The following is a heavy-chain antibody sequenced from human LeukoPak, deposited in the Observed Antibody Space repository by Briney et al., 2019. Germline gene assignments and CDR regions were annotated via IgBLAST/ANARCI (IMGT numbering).Heavy chain of an antibody. CDR3: ARIYYGSGSPAFHYYYYMDV. J-gene: IGHJ6*03. D-gene: IGHD3-10*01. CDR2: ISAYNGNT. V-gene: IGHV1-18*01. Sequence: ASVKVSCKASGYTFTSYGISWVRQAPGQGLEWMGWISAYNGNTNYAQKLQGRVTMTTDTSTSTAYMELRSLRSDDTAVYYCARIYYGSGSPAFHYYYYMDVWGKGTTVTVSS. CDR1: GYTFTSYG.